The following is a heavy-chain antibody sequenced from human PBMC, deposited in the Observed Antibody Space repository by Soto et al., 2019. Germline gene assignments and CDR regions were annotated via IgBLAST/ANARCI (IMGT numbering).Heavy chain of an antibody. Sequence: QVQLQESGPGLVKPSQTLSLTCTVSGGSISSGGYYWSWIRQHPGKGLEWIGYIYYSGSTYYNPSLKSRVTISVDTSKNQFSLKLSSVTAADTAVYYCASGTIFGVVPSANWFDPWGQGTLVTVSS. V-gene: IGHV4-31*03. J-gene: IGHJ5*02. D-gene: IGHD3-3*01. CDR3: ASGTIFGVVPSANWFDP. CDR1: GGSISSGGYY. CDR2: IYYSGST.